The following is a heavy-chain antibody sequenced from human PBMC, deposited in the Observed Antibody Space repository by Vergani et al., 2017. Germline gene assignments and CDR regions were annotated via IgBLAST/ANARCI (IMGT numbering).Heavy chain of an antibody. D-gene: IGHD3-22*01. J-gene: IGHJ4*02. CDR2: ISSSGSTI. CDR3: ARLAVTYYYDSSGYWGKXFDY. Sequence: EVQLVESGGGLVQPGGSLRLSCAASGFTFSSYEMNWVRQAPGKGLEWVSYISSSGSTIYYADSVKGRFTISRDNAKNSLYLQMNSLRAEDTAVYYCARLAVTYYYDSSGYWGKXFDYWGQGTLVTVSS. CDR1: GFTFSSYE. V-gene: IGHV3-48*03.